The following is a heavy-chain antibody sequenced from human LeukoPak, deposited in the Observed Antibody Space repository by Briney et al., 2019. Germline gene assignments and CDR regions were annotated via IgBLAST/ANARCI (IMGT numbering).Heavy chain of an antibody. V-gene: IGHV4-59*01. CDR1: GGSISSYY. D-gene: IGHD2-2*01. J-gene: IGHJ4*02. CDR2: IYYSGST. CDR3: ARGALLVPAAFDY. Sequence: SETLSLTCTVSGGSISSYYWSWIRQPPGKGLEWIGYIYYSGSTNYNPSLKSRVTVSVDTSKNQFSLKLSSVTAADTAVYYCARGALLVPAAFDYWGQGTLVTVSS.